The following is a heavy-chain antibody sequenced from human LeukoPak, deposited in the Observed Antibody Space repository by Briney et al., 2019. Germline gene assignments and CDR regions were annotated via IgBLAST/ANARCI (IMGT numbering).Heavy chain of an antibody. D-gene: IGHD6-19*01. J-gene: IGHJ4*02. CDR2: TSYNGNA. Sequence: ASVKVSCKASGYTFSNYGISWVRQAPGLGLEWMGWTSYNGNANYAQKFQDRVTMATDTSTTTAYMELRSLESDDTAVYYCARHSGSGWQALGYWGQGTLVTVSS. CDR1: GYTFSNYG. CDR3: ARHSGSGWQALGY. V-gene: IGHV1-18*04.